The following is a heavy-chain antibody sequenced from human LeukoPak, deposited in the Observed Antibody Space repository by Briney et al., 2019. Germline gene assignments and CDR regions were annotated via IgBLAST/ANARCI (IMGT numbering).Heavy chain of an antibody. CDR1: GYTLTELS. J-gene: IGHJ4*02. D-gene: IGHD3-16*02. V-gene: IGHV1-24*01. CDR3: ATGLRLGELSLEN. Sequence: GASVKVSCKVSGYTLTELSMHWVRQAPGKGLEWMGGFDPEDGETIYAQKFQGRVTMTEDTPTDTAYMELSSLRSEDTAVYYCATGLRLGELSLENWGQGTLVTVSS. CDR2: FDPEDGET.